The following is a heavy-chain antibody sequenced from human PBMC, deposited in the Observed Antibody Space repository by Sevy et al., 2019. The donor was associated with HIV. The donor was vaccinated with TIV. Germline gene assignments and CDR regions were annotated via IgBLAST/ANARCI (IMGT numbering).Heavy chain of an antibody. Sequence: ASVKVSCKASGYTFTGYYMHWVRQAPGQGLEWMGWINPNSGGTNYAQKFQGRVTMTRDTSISTAYMELSRLRSDDTAVYYCARGFNTDIVVVPAENCFDPWGQGTLVTVSS. J-gene: IGHJ5*02. CDR3: ARGFNTDIVVVPAENCFDP. V-gene: IGHV1-2*02. CDR1: GYTFTGYY. D-gene: IGHD2-2*01. CDR2: INPNSGGT.